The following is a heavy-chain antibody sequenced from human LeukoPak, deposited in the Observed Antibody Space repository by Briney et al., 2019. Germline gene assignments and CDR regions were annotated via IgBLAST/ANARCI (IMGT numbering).Heavy chain of an antibody. CDR2: ISYDGSNK. J-gene: IGHJ4*02. CDR3: ARDRYDSSGYLYYFDY. V-gene: IGHV3-30-3*01. D-gene: IGHD3-22*01. CDR1: GFTFSSYA. Sequence: GRSLRVSCAASGFTFSSYAMHWVRQAPGKGLEWVAVISYDGSNKYYADSVKGRFTISRVNSKTTLYLQMNSLRAEDPAVYYCARDRYDSSGYLYYFDYWGQGTLVTVSS.